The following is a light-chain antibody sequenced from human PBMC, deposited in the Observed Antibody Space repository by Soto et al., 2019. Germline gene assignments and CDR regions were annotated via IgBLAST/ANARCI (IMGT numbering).Light chain of an antibody. Sequence: DIHLTQSPSSVSASVGDRVTITCRASQGLSNWLAWYQQKPGKAPKLLIYTVSTLQSGVPSRVSCSGSWTDFTLTISSLQPAEFATYYCQQGNRFPYTCGQGTKLESK. CDR2: TVS. CDR3: QQGNRFPYT. V-gene: IGKV1-12*01. J-gene: IGKJ2*01. CDR1: QGLSNW.